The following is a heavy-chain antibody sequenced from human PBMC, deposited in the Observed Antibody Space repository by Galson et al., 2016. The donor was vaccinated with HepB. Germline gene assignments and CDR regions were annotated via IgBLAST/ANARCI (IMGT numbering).Heavy chain of an antibody. J-gene: IGHJ4*02. CDR2: TYQRSKWFH. CDR1: GDSVSTNSAA. CDR3: ERGQYYFDCSGYYYGAEEGRFDC. D-gene: IGHD3-22*01. V-gene: IGHV6-1*01. Sequence: CAISGDSVSTNSAAWNWIRQSPSRGLEWLGRTYQRSKWFHDYAASVKSRITINPDTSKNQFSLQLSSVTPEDTAVYYCERGQYYFDCSGYYYGAEEGRFDCRGQGTLVTLSS.